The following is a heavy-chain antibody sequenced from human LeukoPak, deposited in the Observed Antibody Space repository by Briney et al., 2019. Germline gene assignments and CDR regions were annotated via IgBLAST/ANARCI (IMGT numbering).Heavy chain of an antibody. Sequence: GGSLRLSCAGSEFTFSSYEMNWVRQAPGKGLEWVSYISSSGNTIYYADSVKGRFTISRDNAKNSLYLQMNSLRAEDTAVYYCARVMTPTHWGDYSEDLDYWGQGTPVTVSS. CDR3: ARVMTPTHWGDYSEDLDY. CDR1: EFTFSSYE. CDR2: ISSSGNTI. J-gene: IGHJ4*02. V-gene: IGHV3-48*03. D-gene: IGHD4-17*01.